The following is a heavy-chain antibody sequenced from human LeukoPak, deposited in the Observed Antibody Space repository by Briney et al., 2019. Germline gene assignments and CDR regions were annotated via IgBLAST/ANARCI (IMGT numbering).Heavy chain of an antibody. V-gene: IGHV3-23*01. D-gene: IGHD3-22*01. CDR1: GFTFSSSA. Sequence: PGGSLRLSCAASGFTFSSSAMSWVRQAPGKGLEYVSAISTTGGSTYYADSVKGRFTISRDNSKNTLSLQMNSLRAEDTALYYCAKRGVVIRVILVGFHKEAYYFDSWGQGALVTVSS. CDR3: AKRGVVIRVILVGFHKEAYYFDS. J-gene: IGHJ4*02. CDR2: ISTTGGST.